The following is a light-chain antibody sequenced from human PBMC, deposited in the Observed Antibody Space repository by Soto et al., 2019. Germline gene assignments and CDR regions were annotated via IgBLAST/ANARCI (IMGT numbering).Light chain of an antibody. Sequence: QSALTQPASVSGSPGQSITVSCTGTSSDVGSYNLVSWYQHHPGKAPQLMIYEVPKRPSGVSDRFSGSKSGNTASLTISGLQAEDEADYYCCSYAGSSNFYVFGTGTKVTVL. V-gene: IGLV2-23*02. CDR1: SSDVGSYNL. CDR2: EVP. J-gene: IGLJ1*01. CDR3: CSYAGSSNFYV.